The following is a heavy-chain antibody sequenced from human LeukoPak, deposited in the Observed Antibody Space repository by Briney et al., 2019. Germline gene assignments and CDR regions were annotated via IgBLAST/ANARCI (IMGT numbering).Heavy chain of an antibody. CDR2: ISGSGGST. D-gene: IGHD3-9*01. CDR1: GFTFSSYG. Sequence: GGTLRLSCAASGFTFSSYGMSWVRQAPGKGLEWVSAISGSGGSTYYADSVKGRFTISRDNSKNTLYLQMNSLRAEDTAVYYCARGDYDILSGDAFDIWGQGTMVTVSS. J-gene: IGHJ3*02. CDR3: ARGDYDILSGDAFDI. V-gene: IGHV3-23*01.